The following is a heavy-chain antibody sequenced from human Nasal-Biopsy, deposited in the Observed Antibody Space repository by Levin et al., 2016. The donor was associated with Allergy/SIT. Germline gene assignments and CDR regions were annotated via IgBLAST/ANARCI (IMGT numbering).Heavy chain of an antibody. CDR1: GDSISSGTYY. CDR2: IYYSGRT. D-gene: IGHD1-26*01. CDR3: ARLAGSYYPDY. Sequence: SETLSLTCIVSGDSISSGTYYWGWIRQPPGKGLDWIGSIYYSGRTYYKPSLQSRITISVDTFENQFSLKLRSVTAADTAVYYCARLAGSYYPDYWGQGTLVTVSS. J-gene: IGHJ4*02. V-gene: IGHV4-39*01.